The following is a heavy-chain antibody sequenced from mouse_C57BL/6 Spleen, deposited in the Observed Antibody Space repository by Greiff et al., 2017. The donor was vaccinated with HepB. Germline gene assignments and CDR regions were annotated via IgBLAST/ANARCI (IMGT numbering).Heavy chain of an antibody. CDR3: ARGWVDY. V-gene: IGHV3-6*01. CDR2: ISYDGSN. J-gene: IGHJ4*01. Sequence: ESGPGLVKPSQSLSLTCSVTGYSITSGYYWNWIRQFPGNKLEWMGYISYDGSNNYNPSLKNRISITRDTSKNQFFLKLNSVTTEDTATYYCARGWVDYWGQGTSVTVSS. CDR1: GYSITSGYY.